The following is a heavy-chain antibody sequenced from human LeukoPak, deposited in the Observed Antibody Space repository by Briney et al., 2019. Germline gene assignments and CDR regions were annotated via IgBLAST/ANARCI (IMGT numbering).Heavy chain of an antibody. D-gene: IGHD6-13*01. J-gene: IGHJ6*03. V-gene: IGHV3-9*01. CDR1: GFSFGDYA. Sequence: PGGSLRLSCAASGFSFGDYAMHWVRQAPGKGLEWVSGITWNSDIKAYADAVKGRFTVSRDNAKNSLYLQMYSLRAEDTAVYFCARPYSSNVYYYYYMDVWGKGTTVTISS. CDR3: ARPYSSNVYYYYYMDV. CDR2: ITWNSDIK.